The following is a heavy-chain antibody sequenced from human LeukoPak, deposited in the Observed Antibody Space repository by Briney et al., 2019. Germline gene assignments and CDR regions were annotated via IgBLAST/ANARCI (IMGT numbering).Heavy chain of an antibody. V-gene: IGHV3-21*01. CDR1: GFTFSSYS. J-gene: IGHJ4*02. D-gene: IGHD5-12*01. CDR2: ISSSSSYI. Sequence: GGSLRLSCAASGFTFSSYSMNWVRQAPGKGLEWVSSISSSSSYIYYADSVKGRFTISRDNAKNSLYLQMNSLRAEDTAVYYCAKADSGYDYGFDYWGQGTLVTVSS. CDR3: AKADSGYDYGFDY.